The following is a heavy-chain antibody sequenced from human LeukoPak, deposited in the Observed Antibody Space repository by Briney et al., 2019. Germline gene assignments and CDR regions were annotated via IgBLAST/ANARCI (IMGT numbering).Heavy chain of an antibody. CDR1: GGSISSYY. D-gene: IGHD6-19*01. Sequence: PSETLSLTCTVSGGSISSYYWSWIRQPPGKGLEWIGYIYYSGSTNHNPSLKSRVTISVDTSKNQFSLKLSSVTAADTAVYYCARRAIGYSSGWYGYYFDYWGQGTLVTVSS. V-gene: IGHV4-59*01. CDR3: ARRAIGYSSGWYGYYFDY. CDR2: IYYSGST. J-gene: IGHJ4*02.